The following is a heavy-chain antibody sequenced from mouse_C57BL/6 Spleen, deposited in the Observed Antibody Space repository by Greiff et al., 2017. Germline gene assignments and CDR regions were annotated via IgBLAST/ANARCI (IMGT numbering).Heavy chain of an antibody. CDR3: AREDGYSNPFFDY. J-gene: IGHJ2*01. CDR2: ISSGSSTI. Sequence: EVKLMESGGGLVKPGGSLKLSCAASGFTFSDYGMHWVRQAPEKGLEWVAYISSGSSTIYYADTVKGRFTISRDNAKNTLFLQMTSLRSEDTAMYYCAREDGYSNPFFDYWGQGTTLTVSS. D-gene: IGHD2-5*01. CDR1: GFTFSDYG. V-gene: IGHV5-17*01.